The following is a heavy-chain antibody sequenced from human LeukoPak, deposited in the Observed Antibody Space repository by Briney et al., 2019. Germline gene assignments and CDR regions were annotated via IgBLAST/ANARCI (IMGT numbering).Heavy chain of an antibody. CDR2: ISSSGSTI. V-gene: IGHV3-11*01. CDR3: ARASARHYYDSSGPTNWFDP. CDR1: GFTFSDYY. D-gene: IGHD3-22*01. Sequence: GSLRLSCAASGFTFSDYYMSWLRQAPGKGLEWVSYISSSGSTIYYADSVKGRFTISRDNAKNSLYLQMNSLRAEDTAVYYCARASARHYYDSSGPTNWFDPWGQGTLVTVSS. J-gene: IGHJ5*02.